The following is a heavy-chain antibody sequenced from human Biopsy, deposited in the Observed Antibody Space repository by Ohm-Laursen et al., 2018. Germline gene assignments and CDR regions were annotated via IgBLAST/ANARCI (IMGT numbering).Heavy chain of an antibody. D-gene: IGHD3-22*01. CDR2: INHSGRT. CDR3: ARGVDYYDPYHYYALDV. V-gene: IGHV4-34*01. Sequence: TLSLTCTVYGESFNGYYWSWICQTPGKGLEWIGEINHSGRTNYNPSLKSRVTISVDTSKNQFSLKVRSVTAADTAVYYCARGVDYYDPYHYYALDVWGQGTTVTVSS. J-gene: IGHJ6*02. CDR1: GESFNGYY.